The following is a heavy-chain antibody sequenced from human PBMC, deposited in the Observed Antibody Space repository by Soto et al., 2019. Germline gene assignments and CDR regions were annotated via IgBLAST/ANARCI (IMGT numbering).Heavy chain of an antibody. CDR2: ISAYNGNT. D-gene: IGHD4-17*01. V-gene: IGHV1-18*01. J-gene: IGHJ3*02. CDR1: GYTFTSYG. Sequence: ASVKVSCKASGYTFTSYGISWVRQAPGQGLEWMGWISAYNGNTNYAQKLQGRVTMTTDTSTSTAYMELRSLRSEDTAVYYCAAERPQDYGPGETAFDIWGQGTMVTVSS. CDR3: AAERPQDYGPGETAFDI.